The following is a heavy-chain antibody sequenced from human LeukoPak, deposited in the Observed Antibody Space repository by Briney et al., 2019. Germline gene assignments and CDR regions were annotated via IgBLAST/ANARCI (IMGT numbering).Heavy chain of an antibody. CDR3: AREGRYYYYYMDV. CDR2: IIPIFGTA. J-gene: IGHJ6*03. Sequence: SVKVSCKASGGTFSSYAISWVRQAPGQGLEWMGGIIPIFGTANYAQKLQGGVTMTTDTSTSTAYMELRSLRSDDTAVYYCAREGRYYYYYMDVWGKGTTVTVSS. V-gene: IGHV1-69*05. CDR1: GGTFSSYA.